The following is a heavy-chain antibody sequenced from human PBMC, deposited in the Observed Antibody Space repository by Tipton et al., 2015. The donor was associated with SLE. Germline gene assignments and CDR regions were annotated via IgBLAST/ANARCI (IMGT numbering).Heavy chain of an antibody. J-gene: IGHJ3*02. V-gene: IGHV3-48*01. D-gene: IGHD3-3*01. CDR3: ARGNTIFGVADDVFDI. Sequence: SLRLSCAASGFTFSSYGMNWVRQAPGKGPEWVSYISSSSSTIYYADSVKGRFTISRDNAENSLYLQMNSLRAEDTAVYYCARGNTIFGVADDVFDIWGQGTMVTVSS. CDR1: GFTFSSYG. CDR2: ISSSSSTI.